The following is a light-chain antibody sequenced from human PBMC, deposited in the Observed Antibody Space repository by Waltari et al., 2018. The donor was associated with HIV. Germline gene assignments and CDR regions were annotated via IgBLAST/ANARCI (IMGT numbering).Light chain of an antibody. Sequence: SSELTQDPAMSVALGQTVGITCQGDSLRNYYASWYQQRPGQAPILLFYGTNSRPSGIPDRFSGSNSGNTAALTIIGAQAGDEADYLCSSRDTSGNSWVFGGGTTLTVL. J-gene: IGLJ3*02. V-gene: IGLV3-19*01. CDR3: SSRDTSGNSWV. CDR2: GTN. CDR1: SLRNYY.